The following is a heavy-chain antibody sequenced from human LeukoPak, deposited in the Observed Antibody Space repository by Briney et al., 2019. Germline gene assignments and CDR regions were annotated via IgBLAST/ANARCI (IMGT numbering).Heavy chain of an antibody. J-gene: IGHJ4*02. Sequence: PSETLSLTCTVSGGSISSYYWSWIRQPPGKGLEWIGNIDYSRDTNYNPSLRSRVTILVDKSRNQFSLKLNSATAADTAVYYCARNGPHYYDKSGYLDSWGQGTLVTVSS. CDR1: GGSISSYY. V-gene: IGHV4-59*03. CDR3: ARNGPHYYDKSGYLDS. CDR2: IDYSRDT. D-gene: IGHD3-22*01.